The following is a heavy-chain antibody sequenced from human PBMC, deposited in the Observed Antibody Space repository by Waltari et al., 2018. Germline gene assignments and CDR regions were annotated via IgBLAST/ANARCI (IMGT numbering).Heavy chain of an antibody. CDR1: GGSISSSNW. V-gene: IGHV4-4*02. CDR2: IYHSGST. D-gene: IGHD3-22*01. J-gene: IGHJ5*02. CDR3: ARVQMHYYDSSGYAGWFDP. Sequence: QVQLQESGPGLVKPSGTLSLTCAVSGGSISSSNWWSWVRQPPGQGLEWIGEIYHSGSTNDNPSLKRRVTISVDKSKNQFSLKLSSVTAADTAVYYGARVQMHYYDSSGYAGWFDPWGQGTLVTVSS.